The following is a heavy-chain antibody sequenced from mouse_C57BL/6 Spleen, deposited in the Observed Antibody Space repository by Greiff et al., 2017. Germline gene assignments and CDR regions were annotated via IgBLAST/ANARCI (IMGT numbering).Heavy chain of an antibody. V-gene: IGHV1-42*01. J-gene: IGHJ4*01. Sequence: EVQLQQSGPELVKPGASVKISCKASGYSFTGYYMNWVKQSPEKSLEWIGEINPSTGGTTYNQKFKAKDTLTVDKSSSTAYMQLKSLTSEDSAVYYCARSPITTVVATDYAMDYWGQGTSVTVSS. CDR1: GYSFTGYY. CDR3: ARSPITTVVATDYAMDY. D-gene: IGHD1-1*01. CDR2: INPSTGGT.